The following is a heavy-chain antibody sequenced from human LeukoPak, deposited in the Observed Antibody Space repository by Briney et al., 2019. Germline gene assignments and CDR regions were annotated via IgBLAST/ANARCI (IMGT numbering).Heavy chain of an antibody. D-gene: IGHD3-22*01. CDR3: ARPRSSSSGYPDY. Sequence: SETLSLTCTISGGSISSSSYYWGWIRQPPGKGLEWIGSIYYSGSTYYNPSLKSRVTISVDTSKNQFSLKLSSVTAADTAVYYCARPRSSSSGYPDYWGQGTLVTVSS. J-gene: IGHJ4*02. V-gene: IGHV4-39*01. CDR1: GGSISSSSYY. CDR2: IYYSGST.